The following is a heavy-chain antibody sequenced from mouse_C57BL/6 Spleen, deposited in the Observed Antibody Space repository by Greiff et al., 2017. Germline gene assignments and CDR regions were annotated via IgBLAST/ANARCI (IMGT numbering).Heavy chain of an antibody. CDR3: TRCPDSSGPYAMDY. D-gene: IGHD2-4*01. Sequence: DVQLQESGAELVKPGASVKLSCTASGFTIKDDYMNWVKQRPEQGLEWIGWIDPENGVTTYTSKFQGKATITADTSSSTAYLQLSSLTSEDTAVYYCTRCPDSSGPYAMDYWGQGTPVTVSS. CDR2: IDPENGVT. V-gene: IGHV14-4*01. CDR1: GFTIKDDY. J-gene: IGHJ4*01.